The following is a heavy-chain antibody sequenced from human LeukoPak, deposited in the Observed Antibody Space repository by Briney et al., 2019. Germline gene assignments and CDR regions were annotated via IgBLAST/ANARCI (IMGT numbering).Heavy chain of an antibody. Sequence: ASVKVSCKASGYMFTAYYMHWVRQAPGQGLEWMAWISLNSGATNYAQRFQGGVTMTRDTSIGTAYMEVTWLTSDDTAVYYCVTSSGYSSSWGAFDIWGQGTMVTVSS. V-gene: IGHV1-2*02. D-gene: IGHD6-13*01. J-gene: IGHJ3*02. CDR3: VTSSGYSSSWGAFDI. CDR2: ISLNSGAT. CDR1: GYMFTAYY.